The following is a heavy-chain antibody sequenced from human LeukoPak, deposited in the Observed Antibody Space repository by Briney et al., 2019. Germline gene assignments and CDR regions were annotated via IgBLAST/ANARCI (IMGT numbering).Heavy chain of an antibody. CDR3: ASSVGATSFDY. Sequence: SETLSLTCAVYGGSFSGHYWSWIRQPPGKGLEWIGEINHSGSTNYNPSLKSRVTISVDTSKNQFSLKLSSVTAADTAVYYCASSVGATSFDYWGQGTLVTVSS. J-gene: IGHJ4*02. D-gene: IGHD1-26*01. CDR2: INHSGST. CDR1: GGSFSGHY. V-gene: IGHV4-34*01.